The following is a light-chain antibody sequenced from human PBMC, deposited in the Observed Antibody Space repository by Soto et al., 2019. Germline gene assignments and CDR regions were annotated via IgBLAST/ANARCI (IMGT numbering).Light chain of an antibody. Sequence: SVLQPSTATLSLSPGERAPLSCRASQSVSSSYLAWYQQKPGQAPRLLIYGASNRATGIPDRFSGSGSGTDFTLTISRLEPEDFAVYYCQQYGSSGTLGQGAKV. CDR3: QQYGSSGT. V-gene: IGKV3-20*01. CDR2: GAS. J-gene: IGKJ1*01. CDR1: QSVSSSY.